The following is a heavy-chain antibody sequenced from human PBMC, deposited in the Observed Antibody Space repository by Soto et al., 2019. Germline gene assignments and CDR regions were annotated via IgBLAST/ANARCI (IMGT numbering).Heavy chain of an antibody. D-gene: IGHD1-26*01. CDR1: GFTFSSYS. CDR2: ITSSSSTI. Sequence: EVQLVESGGGLVQPGGSLRLSCAASGFTFSSYSMNWVRQAPGKGLEWVSYITSSSSTIYYADSVKGRFTISRDNAKNSLSLQMYSLRDEDTAVYYCARDQGWAFDLWGRGTLVTVSS. V-gene: IGHV3-48*02. J-gene: IGHJ2*01. CDR3: ARDQGWAFDL.